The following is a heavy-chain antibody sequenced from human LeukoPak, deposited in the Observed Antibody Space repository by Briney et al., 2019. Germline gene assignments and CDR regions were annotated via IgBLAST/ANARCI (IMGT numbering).Heavy chain of an antibody. Sequence: PGGSLRLSCAASGFTFSSYWMSWVRQAPGKGLEWVANIKQDGSEKYYVDSVKGRFTISRDNAKNSLYLQMNSLRAEDTAVYYCASYPQRGAGDRYYYYGMDVWGQGTTVTVSS. D-gene: IGHD7-27*01. CDR1: GFTFSSYW. J-gene: IGHJ6*02. CDR3: ASYPQRGAGDRYYYYGMDV. V-gene: IGHV3-7*01. CDR2: IKQDGSEK.